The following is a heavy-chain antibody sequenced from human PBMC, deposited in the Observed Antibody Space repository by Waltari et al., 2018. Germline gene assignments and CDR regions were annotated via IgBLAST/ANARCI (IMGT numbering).Heavy chain of an antibody. Sequence: QVQLVQSGAGVKKPGSSVKVSCKASGGTFSSYAISWLRQAPGQGLEWMGGIIPIFGTANYAQKFQGRVTITADESTSTAYMELSSLRSEDTAVYYCARDKVAVAGFDYWGQGTLVTVSS. CDR3: ARDKVAVAGFDY. D-gene: IGHD6-19*01. V-gene: IGHV1-69*13. CDR1: GGTFSSYA. J-gene: IGHJ4*02. CDR2: IIPIFGTA.